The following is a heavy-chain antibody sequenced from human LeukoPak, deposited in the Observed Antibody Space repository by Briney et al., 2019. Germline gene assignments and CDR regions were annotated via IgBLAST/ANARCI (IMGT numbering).Heavy chain of an antibody. D-gene: IGHD4-17*01. CDR2: INGDGSST. J-gene: IGHJ5*02. Sequence: GGSLRLSCAASGFSFSVFWMHWVRQTPGKGLVWVSRINGDGSSTTYADSVKGRFTISRDNAKNTLYLQMNSLRAEDTAVYYCARVTQKVTTLSWVARSGNNWFDPWGQGTLVTVSS. CDR1: GFSFSVFW. V-gene: IGHV3-74*01. CDR3: ARVTQKVTTLSWVARSGNNWFDP.